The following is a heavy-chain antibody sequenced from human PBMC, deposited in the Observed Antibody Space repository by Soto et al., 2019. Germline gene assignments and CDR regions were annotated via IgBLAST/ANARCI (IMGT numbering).Heavy chain of an antibody. CDR2: INHSGST. Sequence: QVQLQQWGAGLLKPSETLSLTCAVYGGSFSGYYWSWIRQPPGKGLEWIGEINHSGSTNYNPSLKSRVTISVDTSKNQFSLKLSSVTAADTAVYYCARTGAYCGGDCYPSSGYDYWGQGTLVTVSS. D-gene: IGHD2-21*02. CDR1: GGSFSGYY. CDR3: ARTGAYCGGDCYPSSGYDY. V-gene: IGHV4-34*01. J-gene: IGHJ4*02.